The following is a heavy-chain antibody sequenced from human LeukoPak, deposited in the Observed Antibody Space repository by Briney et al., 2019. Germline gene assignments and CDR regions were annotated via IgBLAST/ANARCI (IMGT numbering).Heavy chain of an antibody. V-gene: IGHV3-66*01. CDR1: GFTVSSNY. CDR2: IYSGGST. D-gene: IGHD5-24*01. J-gene: IGHJ4*02. CDR3: ARVRDGYNTPFDY. Sequence: GGSLRLSCAASGFTVSSNYMSWVRQAPGKGLEWVSVIYSGGSTYYADSVKGRFTISRDNSKNTLYLQMNSLRAEDTAVYYCARVRDGYNTPFDYWGQGTLVTVSS.